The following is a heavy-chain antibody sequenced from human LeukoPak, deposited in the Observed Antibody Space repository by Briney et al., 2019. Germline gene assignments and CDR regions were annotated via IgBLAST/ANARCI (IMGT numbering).Heavy chain of an antibody. J-gene: IGHJ3*02. CDR2: INHSGST. CDR1: GGSFSGYY. V-gene: IGHV4-34*01. D-gene: IGHD3-16*02. Sequence: PLETLSLTCAVYGGSFSGYYWSWIRQPPGKGLGWIGEINHSGSTNYNPSLKSRVTISVDTSKNQFSLKLSSVTAADTAVYYCARGYRMDAFDIWGQGTMVTVSS. CDR3: ARGYRMDAFDI.